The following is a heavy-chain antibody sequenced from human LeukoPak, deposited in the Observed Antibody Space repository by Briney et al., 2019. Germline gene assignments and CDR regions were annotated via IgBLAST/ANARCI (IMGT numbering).Heavy chain of an antibody. J-gene: IGHJ5*02. CDR1: GYTFTSYD. CDR2: MNPNSGNT. Sequence: ASVKVSCKASGYTFTSYDINWVRQATGQGLEWMGWMNPNSGNTGYAQKFQGRVTMTRNTSISTAYMELSSLRSEDTAVYYCARAYYDFSSGSNNWFDPWGQGTLVTVSS. CDR3: ARAYYDFSSGSNNWFDP. V-gene: IGHV1-8*01. D-gene: IGHD3-3*01.